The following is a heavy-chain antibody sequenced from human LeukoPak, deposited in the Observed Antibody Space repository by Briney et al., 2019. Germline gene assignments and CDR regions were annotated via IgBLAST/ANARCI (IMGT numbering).Heavy chain of an antibody. CDR3: AKDAQWLVPEGYYYYMDV. CDR1: GFTFSRYN. CDR2: ISSSSSYI. Sequence: PGGSLRLSCAGSGFTFSRYNMNWFRQAPGKGLERVSSISSSSSYIFYADSVKGRFTISRDNAKNPLYLQMNSLRAEDTAVYYCAKDAQWLVPEGYYYYMDVWGKGTTVTVSS. V-gene: IGHV3-21*01. D-gene: IGHD6-19*01. J-gene: IGHJ6*03.